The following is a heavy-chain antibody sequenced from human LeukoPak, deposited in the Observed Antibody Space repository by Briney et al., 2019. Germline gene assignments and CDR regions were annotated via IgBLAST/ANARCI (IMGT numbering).Heavy chain of an antibody. V-gene: IGHV3-21*01. CDR2: ISSSSSYI. CDR1: GFTFSSYS. D-gene: IGHD5-18*01. Sequence: PGGSLRLSCAASGFTFSSYSMNWVRQAPGKGLEWVSSISSSSSYIYYADSVRGRFTISRDNAKNTLYLQMNSLGAEDTAVYYCARVLDTAGMAYWGQGTLVTVSS. J-gene: IGHJ4*02. CDR3: ARVLDTAGMAY.